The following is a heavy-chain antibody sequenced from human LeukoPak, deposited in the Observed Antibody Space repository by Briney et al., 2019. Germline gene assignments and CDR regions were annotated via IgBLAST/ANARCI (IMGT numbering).Heavy chain of an antibody. Sequence: PSETLSLTCTVSGGSISSYYWSWIQQPPGKGLEWIGYIYYSGSTNYNPSLKSRVTISVDTSKNQFSLKLSSVTAADTAVYYCARGDYDSSGYYYYWFDPWGQGTLVTVSS. D-gene: IGHD3-22*01. CDR3: ARGDYDSSGYYYYWFDP. CDR2: IYYSGST. V-gene: IGHV4-59*01. CDR1: GGSISSYY. J-gene: IGHJ5*02.